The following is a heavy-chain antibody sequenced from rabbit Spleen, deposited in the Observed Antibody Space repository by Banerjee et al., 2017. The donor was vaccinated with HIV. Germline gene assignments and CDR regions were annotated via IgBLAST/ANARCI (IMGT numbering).Heavy chain of an antibody. CDR3: ARDKELAIWGYEFDL. J-gene: IGHJ4*01. V-gene: IGHV1S45*01. CDR2: IYAGDGSI. CDR1: RFSFSDRDV. D-gene: IGHD3-1*01. Sequence: QEQLEESGGDLVQPEGSLTLTCKASRFSFSDRDVMCWVRQAPGKGLDLIGCIYAGDGSIDYTNWVNGRFTISKTSSTVDLKMTSLTAADTATYFCARDKELAIWGYEFDLWGPGTLVTVS.